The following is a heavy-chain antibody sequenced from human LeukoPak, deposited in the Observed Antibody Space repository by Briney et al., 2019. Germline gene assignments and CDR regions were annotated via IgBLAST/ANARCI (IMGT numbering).Heavy chain of an antibody. CDR3: ARATGYSRPVDS. V-gene: IGHV3-64*01. CDR2: ISSNGGST. Sequence: PGGSLRLSCAASGFTFSSYAMHWVRQAPGKGLEYVSAISSNGGSTYYANSVKGRFTISRDNSKNTLYLQMGSLRAEDMAVYYCARATGYSRPVDSWGQGTLVTVSS. D-gene: IGHD6-13*01. CDR1: GFTFSSYA. J-gene: IGHJ4*02.